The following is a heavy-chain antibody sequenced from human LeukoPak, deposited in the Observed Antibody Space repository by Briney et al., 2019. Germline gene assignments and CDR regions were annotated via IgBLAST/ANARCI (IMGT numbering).Heavy chain of an antibody. CDR3: ARGYSSGWRLDY. J-gene: IGHJ4*02. CDR2: INAGNGNT. D-gene: IGHD6-19*01. Sequence: ASVKVSCKASGYTFTSYAMHWVRQAPGQRLEWMGWINAGNGNTKYSQKFQGRVTITRDTSASTAYMELSSLRSEDTAVYYCARGYSSGWRLDYWGQGTLVTVSS. CDR1: GYTFTSYA. V-gene: IGHV1-3*01.